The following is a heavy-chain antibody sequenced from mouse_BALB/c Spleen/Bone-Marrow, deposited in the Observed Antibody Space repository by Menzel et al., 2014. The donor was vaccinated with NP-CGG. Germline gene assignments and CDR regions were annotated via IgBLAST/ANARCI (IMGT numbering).Heavy chain of an antibody. CDR3: ARGNYGNYVDCFDY. J-gene: IGHJ2*01. CDR2: INSNGGST. CDR1: GFTFSSYG. D-gene: IGHD2-1*01. Sequence: DVHLVESGGGLVQPGGSLKLSCAASGFTFSSYGMSWVRQTPDKRLELVASINSNGGSTYYPDGVKGRFTISRDNAKNTLSLQMSSLKSEDTAMYYCARGNYGNYVDCFDYWGQGTTLTVSS. V-gene: IGHV5-6-3*01.